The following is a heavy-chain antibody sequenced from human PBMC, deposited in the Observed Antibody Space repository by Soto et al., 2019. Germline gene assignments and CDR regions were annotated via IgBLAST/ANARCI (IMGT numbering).Heavy chain of an antibody. D-gene: IGHD3-10*01. CDR2: IYHSGST. V-gene: IGHV4-30-2*01. CDR3: ARDQLEGSWFDP. Sequence: QLQLQESGSGLVRPSQTLSLTCAVSGGSISSGGYSWNWIRQPPGKGLEWIGYIYHSGSTLYNPSLKSRVTILVDNTKNQFPLKLTSVTAADTAVYYCARDQLEGSWFDPWGQGTLVTVSS. CDR1: GGSISSGGYS. J-gene: IGHJ5*02.